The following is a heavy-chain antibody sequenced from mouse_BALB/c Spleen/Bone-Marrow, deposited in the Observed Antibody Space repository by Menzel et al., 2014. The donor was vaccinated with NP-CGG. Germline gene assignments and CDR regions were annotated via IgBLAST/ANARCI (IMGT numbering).Heavy chain of an antibody. J-gene: IGHJ4*01. D-gene: IGHD2-4*01. CDR2: IWGDGST. CDR3: ARDSFLITRALDY. V-gene: IGHV2-6-7*01. CDR1: GFSLTGYG. Sequence: VKLVESGPGLVAPSQSLSITRTVSGFSLTGYGVSWVRQPPGKGLEWLGMIWGDGSTDYNSALKSRLSISKDNSKSQVFLKMNSLQTDDTARYYCARDSFLITRALDYWGQGTSVTVSS.